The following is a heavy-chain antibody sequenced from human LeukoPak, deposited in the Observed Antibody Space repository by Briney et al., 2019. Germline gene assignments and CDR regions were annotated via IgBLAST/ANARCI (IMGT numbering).Heavy chain of an antibody. V-gene: IGHV4-59*01. Sequence: SETLSLTCTVSGGSISSYYWSWIRQPPGKGLEWIGYIYYSGSTKYNPSFKSRVTISVDTSKNQFSLKLISVTAADTAVYYCATVVRVYILTGYYIDYWGQGTLVTVSS. D-gene: IGHD3-9*01. J-gene: IGHJ4*02. CDR2: IYYSGST. CDR3: ATVVRVYILTGYYIDY. CDR1: GGSISSYY.